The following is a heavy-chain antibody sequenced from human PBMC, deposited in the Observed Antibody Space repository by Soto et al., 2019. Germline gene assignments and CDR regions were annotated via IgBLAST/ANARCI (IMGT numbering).Heavy chain of an antibody. CDR3: ARDSSGSHDAFDI. V-gene: IGHV3-7*01. J-gene: IGHJ3*02. CDR1: GFAVSSDY. CDR2: IKQDGSEK. Sequence: GGSLRLSCAASGFAVSSDYMSWVRQAPGKGLEWVANIKQDGSEKYYVDSVKGRFTISRDNAKNSLYLQMNSLRAEDTAVYYCARDSSGSHDAFDIWGQGKMVTVSS. D-gene: IGHD3-22*01.